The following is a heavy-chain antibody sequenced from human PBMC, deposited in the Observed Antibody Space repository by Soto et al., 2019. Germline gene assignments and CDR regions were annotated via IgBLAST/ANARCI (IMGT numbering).Heavy chain of an antibody. V-gene: IGHV1-18*01. Sequence: GASVKVSCKASGYTFTSYGISWVRQAPGQGLEWMGWISAYNGNTNYAQKLQGRVTMTTDTSTSTAYMELSSLRSDDTAVYYCARDNRLGGPRGWFDIWGQGTMVTVSS. CDR2: ISAYNGNT. J-gene: IGHJ3*02. CDR3: ARDNRLGGPRGWFDI. CDR1: GYTFTSYG. D-gene: IGHD1-26*01.